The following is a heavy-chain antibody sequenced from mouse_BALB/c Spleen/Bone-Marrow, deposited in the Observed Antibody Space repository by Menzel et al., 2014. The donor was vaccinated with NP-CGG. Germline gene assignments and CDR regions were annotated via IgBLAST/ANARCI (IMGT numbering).Heavy chain of an antibody. CDR1: GDSITSGY. CDR3: ARYYYGSSYWYFDV. D-gene: IGHD1-1*01. Sequence: EVKLQESGPSLVKPSQTLSLTCSVTGDSITSGYWNWIRKFPGNKLEYMGYISYSGSTYCNPSLKSQISITRDTSKNQYYLQLNSVTTEDTATYYCARYYYGSSYWYFDVWGAGTTVTVSS. J-gene: IGHJ1*01. V-gene: IGHV3-8*02. CDR2: ISYSGST.